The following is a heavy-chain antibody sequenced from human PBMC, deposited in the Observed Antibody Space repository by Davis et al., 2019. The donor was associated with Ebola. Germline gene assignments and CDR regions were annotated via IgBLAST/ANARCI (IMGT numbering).Heavy chain of an antibody. D-gene: IGHD3-10*01. J-gene: IGHJ4*02. V-gene: IGHV1-2*06. CDR3: ARLSFGEVGFDY. CDR2: INPNGGGA. CDR1: GYSFTNYY. Sequence: ASVKVSCKTSGYSFTNYYLHWVRQAPGQGLEWMGRINPNGGGASYAHKFQGRVTMTRDTSISTAYMELSSVRSDDTAVYYCARLSFGEVGFDYWGQGTLVTVSS.